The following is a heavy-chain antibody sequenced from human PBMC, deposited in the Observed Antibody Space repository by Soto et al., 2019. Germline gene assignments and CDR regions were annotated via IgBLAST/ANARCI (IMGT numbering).Heavy chain of an antibody. CDR3: AGYGSTAGTAGY. V-gene: IGHV1-3*01. CDR2: INAGNGNT. D-gene: IGHD5-12*01. CDR1: GYTFTSYA. J-gene: IGHJ4*02. Sequence: QVQLVQSGAEVKKPGASVKVSCKASGYTFTSYAMHWVRQAPGQRLEWMGWINAGNGNTKYSQKFQGRVTITRDTXAXXXXXXXXXXXSEDTAVYYCAGYGSTAGTAGYWGQGTLVTVSS.